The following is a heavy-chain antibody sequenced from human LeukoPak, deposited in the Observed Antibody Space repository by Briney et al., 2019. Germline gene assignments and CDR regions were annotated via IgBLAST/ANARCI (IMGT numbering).Heavy chain of an antibody. J-gene: IGHJ4*02. V-gene: IGHV3-74*01. CDR3: ARGRGGSYFFDY. CDR1: GFIFSTYW. Sequence: GGSLRLSCAASGFIFSTYWMHWVRQAPGKGPVWVSRITSDGSTTIYAESVKGRFPISRDNAKNTLYLQMNSLRAEDTAVYYCARGRGGSYFFDYWGEGTLVTVSS. D-gene: IGHD1-26*01. CDR2: ITSDGSTT.